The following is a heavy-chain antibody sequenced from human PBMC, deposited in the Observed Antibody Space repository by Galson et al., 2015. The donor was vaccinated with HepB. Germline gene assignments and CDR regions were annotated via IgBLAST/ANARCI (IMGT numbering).Heavy chain of an antibody. Sequence: QSGAEVKKPGESLGISCKGSGYSFTSYWISWVRQMPGKGLEWMGRIDPSDSYTNYSPSFQGHVTISADKSISTAYLQWSSLKASDTAMYYCARQAGQQLSDYGMDVWGQGTTVTVSS. CDR2: IDPSDSYT. V-gene: IGHV5-10-1*01. D-gene: IGHD6-13*01. CDR1: GYSFTSYW. CDR3: ARQAGQQLSDYGMDV. J-gene: IGHJ6*02.